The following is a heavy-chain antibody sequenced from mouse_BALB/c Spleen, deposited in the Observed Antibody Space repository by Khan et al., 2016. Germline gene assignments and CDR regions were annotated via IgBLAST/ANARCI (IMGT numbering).Heavy chain of an antibody. Sequence: QVELKQSGAELVKAGASVKMSCKASGYTFTSYWMHWVNQRLGQGLEWFAETNPTNGRTYYNEKFKSKATLTVDKSSSTAYMLLRVPTFEASAVYYRERSKKIGATDLDYWGQGTTLTVSS. CDR3: ERSKKIGATDLDY. V-gene: IGHV1S81*02. CDR2: TNPTNGRT. D-gene: IGHD2-14*01. J-gene: IGHJ2*01. CDR1: GYTFTSYW.